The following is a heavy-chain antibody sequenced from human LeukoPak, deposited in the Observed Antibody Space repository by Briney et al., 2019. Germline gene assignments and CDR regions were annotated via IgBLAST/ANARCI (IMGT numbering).Heavy chain of an antibody. CDR1: GGSISGYY. CDR2: SSDSGST. Sequence: PSETLSLTCAVYGGSISGYYWSWIRQPPGRGLEWIGESSDSGSTNYTPSPKSRVTISLDTSKNQFSLRLRSVTAADTAVYYCARGKDDYDFWSGYPHWGQGTLVTVSS. CDR3: ARGKDDYDFWSGYPH. V-gene: IGHV4-34*01. D-gene: IGHD3-3*01. J-gene: IGHJ4*02.